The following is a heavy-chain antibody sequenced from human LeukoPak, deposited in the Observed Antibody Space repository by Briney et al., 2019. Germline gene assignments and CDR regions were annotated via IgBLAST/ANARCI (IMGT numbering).Heavy chain of an antibody. V-gene: IGHV4-34*01. J-gene: IGHJ1*01. CDR2: INHSGST. CDR3: AREILGGYCSSTSCYRKGYFQH. D-gene: IGHD2-2*02. Sequence: SETLSLTCAVYGGSFSGYHWSWIRQPPGKGLEWIGEINHSGSTNYNPSLKSRVTISVDTSKNQFSLKLSSVTAADTAVYYCAREILGGYCSSTSCYRKGYFQHWGQGTLVTVSS. CDR1: GGSFSGYH.